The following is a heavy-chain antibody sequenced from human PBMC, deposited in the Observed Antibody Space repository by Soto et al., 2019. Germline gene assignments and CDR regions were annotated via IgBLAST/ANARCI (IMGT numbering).Heavy chain of an antibody. D-gene: IGHD6-13*01. V-gene: IGHV4-4*02. J-gene: IGHJ4*02. CDR1: GDSISNTNW. Sequence: QVQLQESGPGLVKPSGTLSLTCAVSGDSISNTNWWAWVRQPPGKGLEWIGEIYHSGSTNYNPSLMGRVTMSVDMYKNQCSLKLSSVTAADTAVYYCARGPTRGQPLAHSPFDYWGQGALVTVSS. CDR3: ARGPTRGQPLAHSPFDY. CDR2: IYHSGST.